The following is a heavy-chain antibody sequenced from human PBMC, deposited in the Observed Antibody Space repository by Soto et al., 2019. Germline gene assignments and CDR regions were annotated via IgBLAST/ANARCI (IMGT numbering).Heavy chain of an antibody. CDR3: ARGTHCSGGSCYSGFDP. CDR2: IYYSGNT. Sequence: SETLSLTCTVSGGSISSYYWSWIRQPPGKGLEWIGYIYYSGNTGYAQKFQGRVTMTRNTSISTAYMELSSLRSEDTAVYYCARGTHCSGGSCYSGFDPWGQGTLVTVSS. D-gene: IGHD2-15*01. V-gene: IGHV4-59*01. CDR1: GGSISSYY. J-gene: IGHJ5*02.